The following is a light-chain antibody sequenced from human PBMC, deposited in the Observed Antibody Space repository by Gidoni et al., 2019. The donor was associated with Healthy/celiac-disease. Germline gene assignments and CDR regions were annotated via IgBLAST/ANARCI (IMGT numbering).Light chain of an antibody. CDR2: AAS. CDR3: QQSYSTPLT. J-gene: IGKJ4*01. Sequence: DIQMTQYPSSLSASVGDRVTITCRASQSISSYLHWYQQKPGKAPKLLIYAASSLQSGVPSRFSGSGSGTDFTLTISSLQPEDFATYYCQQSYSTPLTFXGXTKVEIK. V-gene: IGKV1-39*01. CDR1: QSISSY.